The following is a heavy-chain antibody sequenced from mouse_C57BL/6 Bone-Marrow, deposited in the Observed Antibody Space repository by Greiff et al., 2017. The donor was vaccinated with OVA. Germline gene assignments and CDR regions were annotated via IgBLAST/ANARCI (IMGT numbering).Heavy chain of an antibody. J-gene: IGHJ4*01. CDR2: ISNGGGST. V-gene: IGHV5-12*01. D-gene: IGHD3-1*01. CDR1: GFTFSDYY. CDR3: ARHPGLRAMDD. Sequence: EVQLVESGGGLVQPGGSLKLSCAASGFTFSDYYMYWVRQTPEKRLEWVAYISNGGGSTYYPDTVKGRFTISRDNAKNTLYLQMSRLKAEDTAMYYCARHPGLRAMDDWGQGTSVTVSS.